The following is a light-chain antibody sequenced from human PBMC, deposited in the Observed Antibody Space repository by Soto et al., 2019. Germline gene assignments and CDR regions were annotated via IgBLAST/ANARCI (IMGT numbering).Light chain of an antibody. J-gene: IGLJ2*01. V-gene: IGLV2-8*01. CDR3: MCYAGGNNLV. CDR2: AVT. Sequence: QSVLTQPPSASGSPGQSVTISCTATSSDVGTHGYVSWYQQHAGKAPKLLIYAVTKQPSGVPDRFSGSKSANTASLNGSGLQAEDEDDYSCMCYAGGNNLVFGGGTKLTVL. CDR1: SSDVGTHGY.